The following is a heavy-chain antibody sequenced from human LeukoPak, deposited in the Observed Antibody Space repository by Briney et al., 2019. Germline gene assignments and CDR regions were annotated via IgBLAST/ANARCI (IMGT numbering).Heavy chain of an antibody. Sequence: GGSLRLSCVASGFTFSNSWMHWVRQAPGKGLVWVARINSDGSSTTYADSVKGRFTISRDNAKNTLYLQMNSLRAEDTAVYYCAREGDSSGYYYGFDYWGQGTLVTVSS. D-gene: IGHD3-22*01. J-gene: IGHJ4*02. CDR2: INSDGSST. V-gene: IGHV3-74*03. CDR3: AREGDSSGYYYGFDY. CDR1: GFTFSNSW.